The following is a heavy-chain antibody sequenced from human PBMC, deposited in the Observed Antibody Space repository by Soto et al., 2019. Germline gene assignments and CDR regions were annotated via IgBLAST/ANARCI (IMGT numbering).Heavy chain of an antibody. D-gene: IGHD3-10*01. Sequence: PSETLSLTCTVSGGSISSYYWSWIRQPPGKGLEWIGYIYYSGSTNYNPSLKSRVTISVDTSKNQFSLKLSSVTAADTAVYYCARTINYYGSGSPTPSGMDVWGQGTTVTVSS. V-gene: IGHV4-59*01. J-gene: IGHJ6*02. CDR3: ARTINYYGSGSPTPSGMDV. CDR2: IYYSGST. CDR1: GGSISSYY.